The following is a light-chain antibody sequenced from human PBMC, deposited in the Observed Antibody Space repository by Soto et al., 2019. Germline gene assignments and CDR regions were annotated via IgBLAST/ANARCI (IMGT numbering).Light chain of an antibody. CDR3: QQYNNWPMYT. V-gene: IGKV3-15*01. J-gene: IGKJ2*01. CDR1: QSVSSN. Sequence: EIVMTQSPATLSVSPGETATLSCRASQSVSSNLAWYQQKPGQAPRLLIYDASTRATGIPARFSGSGSGTEFTHTISSLQSEDFAVYYCQQYNNWPMYTFGQGTKLEIK. CDR2: DAS.